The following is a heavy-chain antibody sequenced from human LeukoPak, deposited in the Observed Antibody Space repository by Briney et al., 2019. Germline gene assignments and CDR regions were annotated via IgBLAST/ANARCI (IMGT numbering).Heavy chain of an antibody. V-gene: IGHV3-21*01. CDR1: GFTFSTYS. J-gene: IGHJ4*02. Sequence: GGSLRLSCAASGFTFSTYSMNWVRQAPGKGLEWVSSISSSSSYIYYADSMKGRLTISRDNAKSALYLQMNSLRAEDTAVYYCARGGLELDYWGQGTLVTVSS. CDR2: ISSSSSYI. CDR3: ARGGLELDY. D-gene: IGHD1-7*01.